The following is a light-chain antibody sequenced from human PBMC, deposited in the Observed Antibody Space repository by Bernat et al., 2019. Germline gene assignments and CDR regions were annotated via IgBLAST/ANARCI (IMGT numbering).Light chain of an antibody. CDR1: RSLLHSNGKTY. CDR3: MHTTERPPT. J-gene: IGKJ1*01. V-gene: IGKV2D-29*01. Sequence: IVMTQTPVSLSVTPGQSASISCRSSRSLLHSNGKTYLSWYLQKPGQPPQLLIYEASYRFSGVPDRVSGSGSGTDFTLKISRAEAEDVGVYYCMHTTERPPTFGQGTKVEI. CDR2: EAS.